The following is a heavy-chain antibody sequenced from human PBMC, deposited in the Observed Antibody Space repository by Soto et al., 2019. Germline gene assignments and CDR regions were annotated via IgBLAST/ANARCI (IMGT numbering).Heavy chain of an antibody. Sequence: GGSLRLSCAASGFTFSSYGMHWVRQAPGKGLEWVAVIWYDGSNKYYADSVKGRFTISRDNSKNTLYLQMNSLRAEDTAVYYCARGICSGGSCYSEPDYWGQGTLVTVSS. CDR1: GFTFSSYG. J-gene: IGHJ4*02. D-gene: IGHD2-15*01. V-gene: IGHV3-33*01. CDR3: ARGICSGGSCYSEPDY. CDR2: IWYDGSNK.